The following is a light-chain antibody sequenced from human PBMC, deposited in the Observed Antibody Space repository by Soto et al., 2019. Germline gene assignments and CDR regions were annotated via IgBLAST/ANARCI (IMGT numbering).Light chain of an antibody. CDR3: QQYNPYSRT. Sequence: IHMTHSASTLAASLGGIVTITFRASQSISNWLAWYQQKPGKAPKLLIYKASSLQSGVPSRFSGSGSGTDFTLTISSLQPDDFAMYYCQQYNPYSRTFGQGTQVDIK. V-gene: IGKV1-5*03. J-gene: IGKJ1*01. CDR2: KAS. CDR1: QSISNW.